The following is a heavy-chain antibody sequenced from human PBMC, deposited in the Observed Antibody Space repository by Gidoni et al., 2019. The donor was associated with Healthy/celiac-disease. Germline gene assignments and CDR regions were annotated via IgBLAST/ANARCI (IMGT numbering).Heavy chain of an antibody. CDR3: ARCYYDSSGYYLAFDY. CDR1: GFTSTDYY. J-gene: IGHJ4*02. V-gene: IGHV3-11*06. CDR2: ISSSSSYT. D-gene: IGHD3-22*01. Sequence: QVQLVESGGGLVKPGGSLRLSCAASGFTSTDYYMGWIRQAPGKGREWVSYISSSSSYTNYADSVKGRFTISRDNAKNSLYLQMNSLRAEDTAVYYCARCYYDSSGYYLAFDYWGQGTLVTVSS.